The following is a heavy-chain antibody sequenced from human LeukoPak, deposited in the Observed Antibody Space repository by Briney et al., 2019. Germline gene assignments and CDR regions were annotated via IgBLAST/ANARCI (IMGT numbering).Heavy chain of an antibody. CDR2: ISYDGSNK. V-gene: IGHV3-30*04. Sequence: GRSLRLSCAASGLTFSSYAMHWVRQAPGKGLEWVAVISYDGSNKYYADSVKGRFTIFRDNSKNTLYLQMNSLRAEDTAVYYCARDLRLRSSLDYWGQGTLVTVSS. CDR1: GLTFSSYA. J-gene: IGHJ4*02. CDR3: ARDLRLRSSLDY. D-gene: IGHD2-2*01.